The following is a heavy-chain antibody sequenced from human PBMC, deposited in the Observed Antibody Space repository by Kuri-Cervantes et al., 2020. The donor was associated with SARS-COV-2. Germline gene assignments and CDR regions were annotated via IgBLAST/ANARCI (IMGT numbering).Heavy chain of an antibody. CDR2: ISSSSSTI. J-gene: IGHJ6*02. Sequence: GESLKISCAASGFTFSTYSMNWVRQAPGKGLEWLSYISSSSSTIYYADSVKGRFTISRDNAKNSLYLQMNSLRAEDTAVYYCASRSYQLLAYYYYGMDVWGQGTTVTVSS. CDR1: GFTFSTYS. V-gene: IGHV3-48*01. D-gene: IGHD2-2*01. CDR3: ASRSYQLLAYYYYGMDV.